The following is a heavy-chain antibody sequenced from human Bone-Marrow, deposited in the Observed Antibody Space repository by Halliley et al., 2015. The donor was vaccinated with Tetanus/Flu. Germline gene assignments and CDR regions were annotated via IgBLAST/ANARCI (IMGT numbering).Heavy chain of an antibody. CDR2: ISVSGHST. V-gene: IGHV3-23*01. CDR3: AKVETSMVTSFYYFDY. Sequence: SAISVSGHSTYFADSVKGRFTISRDNSKNTLYLQMNSLRPEDTAVYYCAKVETSMVTSFYYFDYWGQGTLVTVSS. J-gene: IGHJ4*02. D-gene: IGHD5-18*01.